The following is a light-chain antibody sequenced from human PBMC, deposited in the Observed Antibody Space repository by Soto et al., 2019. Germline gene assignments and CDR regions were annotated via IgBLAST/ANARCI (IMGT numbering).Light chain of an antibody. J-gene: IGKJ2*01. V-gene: IGKV3-15*01. CDR3: QQSNNWPYT. CDR1: QTVRDN. Sequence: EIVMTHSPATLSVSPGDRATLSCRASQTVRDNLAWYQQKPGQAPRLLIYGASTRATGIPARFSGSGSGTEFTLTIDSLQSEDFARYFCQQSNNWPYTFGQGTKREIK. CDR2: GAS.